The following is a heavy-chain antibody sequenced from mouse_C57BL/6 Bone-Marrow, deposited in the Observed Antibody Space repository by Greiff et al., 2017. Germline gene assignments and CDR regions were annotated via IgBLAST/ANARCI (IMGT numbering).Heavy chain of an antibody. CDR2: ISYDGSN. J-gene: IGHJ3*01. D-gene: IGHD1-1*01. CDR3: ARRYGSSPAWFAY. Sequence: EVQLQQSGPGLVKPSQSLSLTCSVTGYSITSGYYWNWIRQFPGNKLEWMGYISYDGSNNYNPTLKNRISITRDTSKNQFFLKLNSVTTEDTATYYCARRYGSSPAWFAYWGQGTLVTVSA. CDR1: GYSITSGYY. V-gene: IGHV3-6*01.